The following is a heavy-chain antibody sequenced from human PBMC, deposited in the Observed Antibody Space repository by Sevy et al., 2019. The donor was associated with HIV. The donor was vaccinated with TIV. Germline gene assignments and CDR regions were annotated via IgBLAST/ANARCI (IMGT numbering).Heavy chain of an antibody. CDR3: ARDEVGGSYWDFDY. Sequence: GGSLRLSCAATGFTFSSYSMNWVRQAPGKGLEWVSSISTSSSYMYYAASVTGRFTISRDKAKNSLYLQMNGLRAEDTAVYYCARDEVGGSYWDFDYWGQGTLVTVSS. CDR1: GFTFSSYS. V-gene: IGHV3-21*01. D-gene: IGHD1-26*01. CDR2: ISTSSSYM. J-gene: IGHJ4*02.